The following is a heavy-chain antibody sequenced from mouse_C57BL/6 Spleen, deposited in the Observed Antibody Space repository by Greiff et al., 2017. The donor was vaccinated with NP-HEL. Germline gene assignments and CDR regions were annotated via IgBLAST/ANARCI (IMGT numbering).Heavy chain of an antibody. Sequence: QVQLKQPGAELVKPGASVKLSCKASGYTFTSYWMHWVKQRPGQGLEWIGMIHPNSGSTNYNEKFKSKATLTVDKSSSTAYMQLSSLTSEDSAVYYCARRDDYDGYGGQGTTLTVSS. J-gene: IGHJ2*01. V-gene: IGHV1-64*01. CDR2: IHPNSGST. CDR3: ARRDDYDGY. D-gene: IGHD2-4*01. CDR1: GYTFTSYW.